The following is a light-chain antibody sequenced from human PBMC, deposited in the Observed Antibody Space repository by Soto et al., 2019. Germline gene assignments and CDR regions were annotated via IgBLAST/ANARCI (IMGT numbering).Light chain of an antibody. CDR1: QFISTS. J-gene: IGKJ1*01. Sequence: DIQMTQAPFSVSADVGDRLTITCRASQFISTSLAWYQQKPGKAPKLLIYAASSLQSGVPSRFSGTGSGTDFTLTISSLQPEDVATYYCLQAKNFPWTFGQGTKVEVK. V-gene: IGKV1-12*01. CDR2: AAS. CDR3: LQAKNFPWT.